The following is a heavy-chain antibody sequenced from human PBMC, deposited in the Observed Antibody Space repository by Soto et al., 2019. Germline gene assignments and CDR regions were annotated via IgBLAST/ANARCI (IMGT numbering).Heavy chain of an antibody. V-gene: IGHV1-69*13. J-gene: IGHJ5*02. CDR3: ASGYSYANWLDP. D-gene: IGHD5-18*01. CDR1: GGTFSSYA. CDR2: IIPIFGTT. Sequence: ASVKVSCKASGGTFSSYAISWVRQAPGQGLEWMGGIIPIFGTTNYAQKFQGRVTITADESTSTAYMKLSSVTAADTAVYYCASGYSYANWLDPWGQGTLVTVSS.